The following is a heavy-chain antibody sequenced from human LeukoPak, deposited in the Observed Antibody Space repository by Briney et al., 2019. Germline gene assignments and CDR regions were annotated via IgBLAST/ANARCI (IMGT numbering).Heavy chain of an antibody. CDR1: GDSVSFSY. D-gene: IGHD3-22*01. Sequence: PSETLSLTCTVSGDSVSFSYWSWIRQPPGKGLEWIGYVFHTGDSNCNPSLKSRVTISVDTSKNQFSLKLSSVTAADTAVYYCARDYYDSSGYLSGYFDLWGRGTLVTVSS. V-gene: IGHV4-59*02. CDR3: ARDYYDSSGYLSGYFDL. CDR2: VFHTGDS. J-gene: IGHJ2*01.